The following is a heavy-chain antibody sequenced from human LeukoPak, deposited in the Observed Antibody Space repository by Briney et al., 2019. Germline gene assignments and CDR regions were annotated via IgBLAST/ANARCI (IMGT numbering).Heavy chain of an antibody. V-gene: IGHV1-46*01. CDR2: INPSGGST. J-gene: IGHJ5*02. CDR3: ARGTLGYCSSTSCPNWFDP. D-gene: IGHD2-2*01. CDR1: GYTFTSYY. Sequence: ASVKVSCTASGYTFTSYYMHWVRQAPGQGLEWMGIINPSGGSTSYAQKFQGRVTMTRDTSTSTVYMELSSLRSEDTAVYYCARGTLGYCSSTSCPNWFDPWGQGTLVTVSS.